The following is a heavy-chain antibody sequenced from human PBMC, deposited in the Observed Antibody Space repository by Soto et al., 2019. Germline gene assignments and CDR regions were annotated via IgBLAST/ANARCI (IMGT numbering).Heavy chain of an antibody. Sequence: GGSLRLSCAASGFTFSSYAMHWVRQAPGKGLEWVAVISYDGSNKYYADSVKGRFTISRDNSKNTLYLQMNSLRAEDTAVYYCARVRITMIVVVFDAFDIWGQGTMVTVSS. CDR1: GFTFSSYA. CDR2: ISYDGSNK. D-gene: IGHD3-22*01. J-gene: IGHJ3*02. CDR3: ARVRITMIVVVFDAFDI. V-gene: IGHV3-30*04.